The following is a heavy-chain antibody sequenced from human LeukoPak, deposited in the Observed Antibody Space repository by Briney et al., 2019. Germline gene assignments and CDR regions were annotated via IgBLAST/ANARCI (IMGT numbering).Heavy chain of an antibody. J-gene: IGHJ5*02. CDR2: ISTNTGAS. CDR3: ARTMTTLTTHGELDL. CDR1: GYTFSSYV. D-gene: IGHD1-26*01. V-gene: IGHV1-18*01. Sequence: ASVKVSCKASGYTFSSYVLSWVRQAPGQGLEWMGRISTNTGASDYAQNLQGRVTMTTDTSTSTAYMELRSLTSDDTAVYFCARTMTTLTTHGELDLWGQGTQVTVSS.